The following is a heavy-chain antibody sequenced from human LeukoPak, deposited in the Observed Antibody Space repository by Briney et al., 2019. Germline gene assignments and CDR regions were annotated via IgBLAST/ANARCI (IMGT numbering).Heavy chain of an antibody. J-gene: IGHJ4*02. CDR3: ARVQGSSGPGIFEY. Sequence: GGSLRLSCAASGFAFSNYWMRWVRQAPGKGLEWVSKKNQDGSETYYVDSVKGRFTISRDNARSSLYLQMNSLRVEDTAVYYCARVQGSSGPGIFEYWGQGTLVPVSS. CDR2: KNQDGSET. V-gene: IGHV3-7*01. D-gene: IGHD6-19*01. CDR1: GFAFSNYW.